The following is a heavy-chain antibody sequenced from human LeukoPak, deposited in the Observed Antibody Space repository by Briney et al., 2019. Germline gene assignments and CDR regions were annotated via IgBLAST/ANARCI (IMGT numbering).Heavy chain of an antibody. Sequence: GGSLRLSCGASGFTFSSYWMNWVRQAPGKGLEWVATIKQDGSDKYYVDSVKGRFTISRDNAKNSLYLQMNSLRAEDTAVYYCASVPRSSSGYWGQGTLVTVSS. CDR3: ASVPRSSSGY. V-gene: IGHV3-7*05. CDR1: GFTFSSYW. CDR2: IKQDGSDK. J-gene: IGHJ4*02. D-gene: IGHD3-10*01.